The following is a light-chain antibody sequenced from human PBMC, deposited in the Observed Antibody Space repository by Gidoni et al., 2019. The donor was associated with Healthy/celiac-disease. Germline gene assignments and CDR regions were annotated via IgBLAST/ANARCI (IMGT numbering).Light chain of an antibody. J-gene: IGKJ1*01. Sequence: IVVTQSPATLSLSPGERATLSCRASQSVSSNLAWYQQKPGQAPRLLIYGASTRATGIPARFRGSGSGTEFTLTISSLQSEDFAVYYCQQYNNWPPWTFGQGTKVEIK. CDR2: GAS. CDR3: QQYNNWPPWT. CDR1: QSVSSN. V-gene: IGKV3-15*01.